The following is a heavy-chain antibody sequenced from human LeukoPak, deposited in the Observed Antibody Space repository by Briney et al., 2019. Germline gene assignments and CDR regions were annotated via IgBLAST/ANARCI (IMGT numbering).Heavy chain of an antibody. V-gene: IGHV3-30*02. D-gene: IGHD4/OR15-4a*01. CDR1: GFTFSSYG. Sequence: GGSLRLSCAASGFTFSSYGMHWVRQAPGKGLEWVAFIRYDGSNKYYADSVKGRFTISRDNSKNTLCLQMNSLRAEDTAVYYCARRAGAYSHPYDYWGQGTLVTVSS. CDR2: IRYDGSNK. CDR3: ARRAGAYSHPYDY. J-gene: IGHJ4*02.